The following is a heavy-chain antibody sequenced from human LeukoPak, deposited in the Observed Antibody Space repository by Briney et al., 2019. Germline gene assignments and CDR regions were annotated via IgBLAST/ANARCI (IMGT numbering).Heavy chain of an antibody. D-gene: IGHD2-15*01. CDR2: IIPIFGTA. Sequence: ASVKVSCKASGGTFSSYAISWVRQAPGQGLEWMGGIIPIFGTANYAQKFQGRVTITADESTSTAYMELSSLRSEDTAVYYCARVGYCSGGSCFEAYYFDYWGQGTLVTVSS. J-gene: IGHJ4*02. CDR1: GGTFSSYA. V-gene: IGHV1-69*13. CDR3: ARVGYCSGGSCFEAYYFDY.